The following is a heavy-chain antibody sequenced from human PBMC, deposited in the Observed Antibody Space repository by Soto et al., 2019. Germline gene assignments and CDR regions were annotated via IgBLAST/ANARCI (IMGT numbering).Heavy chain of an antibody. Sequence: SQTLSLTCAISGDSVSSNSAAWSWIRQSPSRGLEWLGRTYYRSKWYNDYAVSVKSRITINPDTSKNQFSLQLNSVTPEDTAVYYCARSRAYSHSSGWYYGWFDPWGQGTLVTVSS. D-gene: IGHD6-19*01. CDR3: ARSRAYSHSSGWYYGWFDP. CDR1: GDSVSSNSAA. J-gene: IGHJ5*02. CDR2: TYYRSKWYN. V-gene: IGHV6-1*01.